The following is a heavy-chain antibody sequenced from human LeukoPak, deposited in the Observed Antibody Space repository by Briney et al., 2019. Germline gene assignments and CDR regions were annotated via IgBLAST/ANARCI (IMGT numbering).Heavy chain of an antibody. Sequence: PGGSLRLSCAASGFTFSSYAMHWVRQAPGKGLEWVAVISYDGSNKYYADSVKGRFTISRDNSKNTLYLQMNSLRAEDTAVYYCARDKSSWTDWGQGTLVTVSS. CDR3: ARDKSSWTD. V-gene: IGHV3-30*04. CDR1: GFTFSSYA. D-gene: IGHD6-13*01. J-gene: IGHJ4*02. CDR2: ISYDGSNK.